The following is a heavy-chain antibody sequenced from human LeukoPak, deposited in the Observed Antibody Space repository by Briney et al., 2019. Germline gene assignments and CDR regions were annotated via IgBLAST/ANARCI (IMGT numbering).Heavy chain of an antibody. CDR1: AGSISSGGYY. CDR3: AREAPLYDSSGYSSFDY. CDR2: IYYSGST. J-gene: IGHJ4*02. Sequence: MTSETLSLTCTVSAGSISSGGYYWRWIRQHPGKDLEWIGYIYYSGSTYYNPSLKSRVTISVDTSKNQFSLKLSSVTAADTAVYYCAREAPLYDSSGYSSFDYWGQGTLVTVSS. V-gene: IGHV4-31*03. D-gene: IGHD3-22*01.